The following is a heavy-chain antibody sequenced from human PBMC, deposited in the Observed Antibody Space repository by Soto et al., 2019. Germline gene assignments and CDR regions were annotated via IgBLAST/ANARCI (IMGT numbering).Heavy chain of an antibody. D-gene: IGHD2-2*01. CDR3: AREPLRGNIVVVPAALGYGMDV. J-gene: IGHJ6*02. CDR2: ISAYNGNT. Sequence: ASVKVSCKAPGYTFTSYGISWVRQAPGQGLEWMGWISAYNGNTNYAQKLQGRVTMTTDTSTSTAYMELRSLRSDDTAVYYCAREPLRGNIVVVPAALGYGMDVWGQGTTVTVSS. V-gene: IGHV1-18*04. CDR1: GYTFTSYG.